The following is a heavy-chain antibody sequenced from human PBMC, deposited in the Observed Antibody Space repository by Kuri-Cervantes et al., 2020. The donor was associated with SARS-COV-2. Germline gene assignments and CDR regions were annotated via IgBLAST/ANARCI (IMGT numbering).Heavy chain of an antibody. V-gene: IGHV2-26*01. CDR2: IFSNDEK. Sequence: SGPTLVQPPEPLTLTCTVSGFSPSNARMGVSWIRQPPGKALEWIAHIFSNDEKSYSTSLKSRLTIPKDTSKSQVVLTMTNMDPVDTATYYWARIWTEYYDFWSGYSSGWFDPWGQGTPVTVSS. D-gene: IGHD3-3*01. J-gene: IGHJ5*01. CDR3: ARIWTEYYDFWSGYSSGWFDP. CDR1: GFSPSNARMG.